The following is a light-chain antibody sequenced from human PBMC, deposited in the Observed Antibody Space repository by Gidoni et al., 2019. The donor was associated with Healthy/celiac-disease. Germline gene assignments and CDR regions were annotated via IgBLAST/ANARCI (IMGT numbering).Light chain of an antibody. CDR2: SNN. CDR1: SSNIGSNT. V-gene: IGLV1-44*01. CDR3: AAWDDSLNGHYV. Sequence: QSVLTQPPSASGTPRQRVTISCSGSSSNIGSNTVNWYQQLPGTSPKRLIYSNNQRPSGVPDRFSGSKSGTAASLAISGLQSEDEADYYCAAWDDSLNGHYVFGTGTKVTVL. J-gene: IGLJ1*01.